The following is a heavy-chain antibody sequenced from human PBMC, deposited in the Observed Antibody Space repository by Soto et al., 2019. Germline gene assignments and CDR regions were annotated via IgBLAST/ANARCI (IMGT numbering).Heavy chain of an antibody. CDR1: GGSISSSSYD. Sequence: QLQPQEPGPGLVKPSETLSLTCTVSGGSISSSSYDWGWIRQPPGQGLGWLGSIYYSGSTYYNPSHKIRVTISVDTSKNQFSLKRSAVTAADTAVYYCARRVGYCSGGCCYPYWYFDLWGRGTLVTVSS. CDR3: ARRVGYCSGGCCYPYWYFDL. J-gene: IGHJ2*01. D-gene: IGHD2-15*01. CDR2: IYYSGST. V-gene: IGHV4-39*01.